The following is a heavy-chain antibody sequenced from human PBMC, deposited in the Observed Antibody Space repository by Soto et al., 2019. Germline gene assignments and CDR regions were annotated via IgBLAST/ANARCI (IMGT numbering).Heavy chain of an antibody. CDR2: IYYIGST. CDR1: GCSFTNVDFF. CDR3: VGVRVDTSMIYGMDP. V-gene: IGHV4-61*08. D-gene: IGHD5-18*01. Sequence: SETLALTCTGSGCSFTNVDFFWNWIPHPPGKGLEWIGHIYYIGSTNYSPSLKSRVTISLDTSKNKFVLRLNTVMNEDTAEYFCVGVRVDTSMIYGMDPWGQGTMVTVSS. J-gene: IGHJ5*02.